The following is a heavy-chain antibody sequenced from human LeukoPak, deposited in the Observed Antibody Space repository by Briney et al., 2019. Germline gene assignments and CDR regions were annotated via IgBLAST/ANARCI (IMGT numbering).Heavy chain of an antibody. J-gene: IGHJ6*02. D-gene: IGHD2-2*01. Sequence: SVKVSCKASGYTFPSYFMHWVRQAPGQGLEWMGGIIPIFATTKYAQKFQGRVTITADESASTAYMELSSLRSEDTAVYYCARDLWGYCTSTSCLKGDYYYYGMDVWGQGTTVIVSS. CDR2: IIPIFATT. CDR1: GYTFPSYF. CDR3: ARDLWGYCTSTSCLKGDYYYYGMDV. V-gene: IGHV1-69*13.